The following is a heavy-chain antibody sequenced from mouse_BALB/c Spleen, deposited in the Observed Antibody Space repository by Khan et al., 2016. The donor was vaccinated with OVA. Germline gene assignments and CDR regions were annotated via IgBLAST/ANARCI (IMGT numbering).Heavy chain of an antibody. Sequence: QVPLQQSGAELVRPGASVKLSCKTSGYIFTSYWIHWVKQRSGQGLEWIARIYPGTDNTYYNEKLRDKATLTADKSSSTAYIQLSSLKSEDSAVYFCAREEALYYFAYWGQGTTLTVSS. J-gene: IGHJ2*01. CDR3: AREEALYYFAY. V-gene: IGHV1S132*01. CDR2: IYPGTDNT. CDR1: GYIFTSYW. D-gene: IGHD1-1*01.